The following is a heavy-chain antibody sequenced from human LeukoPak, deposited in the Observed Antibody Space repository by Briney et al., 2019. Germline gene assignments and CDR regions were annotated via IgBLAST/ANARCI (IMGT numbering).Heavy chain of an antibody. CDR3: TRLALGYSSSWYPTYYSYGMDV. CDR2: IRSKAYGGTT. D-gene: IGHD6-13*01. Sequence: GGSLRLSCTVSGFTFGDYGMSWFRQAPGKGLEWVGFIRSKAYGGTTEYAVSVKGRFTISRDDSKSIAYLQMNSLKTEDTAVYYCTRLALGYSSSWYPTYYSYGMDVWGQGTTVTVSS. V-gene: IGHV3-49*03. CDR1: GFTFGDYG. J-gene: IGHJ6*02.